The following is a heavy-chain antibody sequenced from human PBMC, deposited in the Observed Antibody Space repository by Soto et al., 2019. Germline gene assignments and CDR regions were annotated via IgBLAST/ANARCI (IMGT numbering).Heavy chain of an antibody. CDR1: GYTFTSYA. CDR2: INAGNGNT. CDR3: ARSITPTPIVVVPAAGDY. J-gene: IGHJ4*02. D-gene: IGHD2-2*01. Sequence: ASVKVSCKASGYTFTSYAMHWVRQAPGQRLEWMGWINAGNGNTKYSQKFQGRVTITRDTSASTAYMELSSLRSEDTAVYYCARSITPTPIVVVPAAGDYRGQGSLVTVSS. V-gene: IGHV1-3*01.